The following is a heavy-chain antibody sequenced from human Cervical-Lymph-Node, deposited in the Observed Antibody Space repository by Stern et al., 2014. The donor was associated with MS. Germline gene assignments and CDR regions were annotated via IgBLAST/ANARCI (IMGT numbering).Heavy chain of an antibody. Sequence: QVQLVQSGGGVVQPGGSLRLSCVASGFTFSTYGMHWVRQAPGKGLEWVGLISYDGSNNLYADSVKGRFTISRDNSRNNLYLQMNSLRPEDTAVYYCAKIAMVRGLIMYDAFDIWGQGTMVTVSS. CDR2: ISYDGSNN. J-gene: IGHJ3*02. D-gene: IGHD3-10*01. CDR1: GFTFSTYG. CDR3: AKIAMVRGLIMYDAFDI. V-gene: IGHV3-30*18.